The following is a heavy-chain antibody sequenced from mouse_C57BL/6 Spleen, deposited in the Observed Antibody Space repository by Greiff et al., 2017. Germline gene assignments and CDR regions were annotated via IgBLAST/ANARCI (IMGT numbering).Heavy chain of an antibody. CDR1: GYTFTSYG. CDR3: ARVARYFDV. V-gene: IGHV1-81*01. Sequence: VKLMESGAELARPGASVKLSCKASGYTFTSYGISWVKQRTGQGLGWIGEIYPRSGNTYYNEKFKGKATLTADKSSSTAYMELRSLTSEDSAVYFCARVARYFDVWGTGTTVTVSS. J-gene: IGHJ1*03. CDR2: IYPRSGNT.